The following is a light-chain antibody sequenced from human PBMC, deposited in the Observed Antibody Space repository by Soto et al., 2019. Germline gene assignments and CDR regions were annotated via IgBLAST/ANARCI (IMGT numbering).Light chain of an antibody. J-gene: IGKJ2*01. CDR3: QQYGSSPQYT. Sequence: EIVLTQSPGTLSLSPGERATLSCRASQSVSSNYLAWYQQKPGQAPRLLIYGASSRVTGIPDRFSGSGSGTDFTLTISRLEPEDFAVYYCQQYGSSPQYTFGQGTKLEIK. CDR2: GAS. CDR1: QSVSSNY. V-gene: IGKV3-20*01.